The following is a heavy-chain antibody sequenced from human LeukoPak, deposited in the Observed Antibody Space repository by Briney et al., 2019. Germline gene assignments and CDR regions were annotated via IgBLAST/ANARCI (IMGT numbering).Heavy chain of an antibody. CDR1: GYTFTGYY. J-gene: IGHJ4*02. CDR2: INPNSGGA. Sequence: ASVKVSCKASGYTFTGYYMHWVRQAPGQGLEWMGRINPNSGGANYAQKFQGSVTMTRGTSISTAYMELSRLRSDDTAVYYCARVRITMVRGVIIADNFDYWGQGTLVTVSS. V-gene: IGHV1-2*06. D-gene: IGHD3-10*01. CDR3: ARVRITMVRGVIIADNFDY.